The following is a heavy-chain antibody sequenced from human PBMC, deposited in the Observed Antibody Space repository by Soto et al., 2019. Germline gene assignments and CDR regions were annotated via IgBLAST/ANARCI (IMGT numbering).Heavy chain of an antibody. J-gene: IGHJ3*02. CDR1: GFTFTSSV. CDR3: AADYYDSSGYYKDAFDI. Sequence: SLKVSCKASGFTFTSSVVQWVRQARGQRLEWIGWIVVGSGNTNYAQKFQERVTITRDMSTSTAYMELSSLRSEDTAVYYCAADYYDSSGYYKDAFDIWGQGTMVTVSS. V-gene: IGHV1-58*01. CDR2: IVVGSGNT. D-gene: IGHD3-22*01.